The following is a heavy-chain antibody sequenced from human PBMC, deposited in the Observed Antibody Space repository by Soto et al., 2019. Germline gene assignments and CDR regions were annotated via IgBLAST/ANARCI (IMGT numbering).Heavy chain of an antibody. CDR3: DRAKTYFDY. J-gene: IGHJ4*02. CDR1: GGSISSGDYY. V-gene: IGHV4-30-4*01. Sequence: QVQLQESGPGLVKPSQTLSLTCTVSGGSISSGDYYWSWIRQPPGKGLEWIGYIYYSGSTYYNPSIKSRVTISVDTSKNPYSLKLSYVTAADTAVYSCDRAKTYFDYWGQGTLVTVSS. CDR2: IYYSGST.